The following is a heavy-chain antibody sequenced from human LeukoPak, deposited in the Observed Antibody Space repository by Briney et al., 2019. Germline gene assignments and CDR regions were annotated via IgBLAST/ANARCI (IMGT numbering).Heavy chain of an antibody. V-gene: IGHV3-73*01. CDR3: TRHVMDF. J-gene: IGHJ4*02. D-gene: IGHD3-16*01. Sequence: GGSLRLSCAASGFTFRDSALHWVRQPSGKGLEWVGRIRSKANSYATAYAASVEGRLTISRDDSKNTAYLQMDSLKTEDRAVYYCTRHVMDFWGQGTLVSVSS. CDR1: GFTFRDSA. CDR2: IRSKANSYAT.